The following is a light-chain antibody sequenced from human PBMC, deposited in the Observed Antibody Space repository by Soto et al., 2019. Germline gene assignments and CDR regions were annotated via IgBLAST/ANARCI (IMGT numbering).Light chain of an antibody. Sequence: EVVVTQSPATVSVSPGEGVTLSCRASQTISNDLAWYQQKPGQAPRLLIYGASTRATGVPARFSGGGSGTELTLTISSLQSEDFAFYYCQQNNKWPPVTFGGGTKVEIK. V-gene: IGKV3-15*01. CDR3: QQNNKWPPVT. CDR2: GAS. J-gene: IGKJ4*01. CDR1: QTISND.